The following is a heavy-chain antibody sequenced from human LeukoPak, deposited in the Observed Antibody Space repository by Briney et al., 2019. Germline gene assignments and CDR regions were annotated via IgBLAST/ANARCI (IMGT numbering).Heavy chain of an antibody. V-gene: IGHV3-21*01. J-gene: IGHJ5*02. Sequence: GGSLRLSCAASGFTFSSYSMNWVRQAPGKGLEWVSSISSSSSYIYYADSVKGRFTISRDNAKNSLYLQMNSLRAEDTAVYYCARGKAVAGTAWFDPWGQGTLVTVSP. CDR3: ARGKAVAGTAWFDP. CDR1: GFTFSSYS. D-gene: IGHD6-19*01. CDR2: ISSSSSYI.